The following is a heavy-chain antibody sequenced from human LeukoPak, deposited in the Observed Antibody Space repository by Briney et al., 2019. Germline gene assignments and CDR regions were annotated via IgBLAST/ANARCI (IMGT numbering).Heavy chain of an antibody. CDR2: INPNSGGT. V-gene: IGHV1-2*02. CDR1: GYTFTGYY. J-gene: IGHJ3*02. CDR3: AREAVVSGNDAFDI. Sequence: ASVKVSCKASGYTFTGYYMHWVRQAPGQGLEWMGWINPNSGGTNYAQKFQGRVTMTRDTSISTAYMELSRLRSDDTAVYYCAREAVVSGNDAFDIWGQGTMVTVSS. D-gene: IGHD2-15*01.